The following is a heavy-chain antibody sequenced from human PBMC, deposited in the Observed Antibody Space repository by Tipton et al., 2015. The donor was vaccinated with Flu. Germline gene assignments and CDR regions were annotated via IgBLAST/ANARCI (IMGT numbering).Heavy chain of an antibody. CDR1: GGYIDRSYY. J-gene: IGHJ2*01. CDR2: ISYTGST. Sequence: TLSLTCTVSGGYIDRSYYWGWIRQPPGKGLEWIGTISYTGSTHYSPSLRSRVSTRTDKSKNQFSLKLGSVTAADTAVYYCASVSQWQANWYFDLWGRGTLVSVSS. D-gene: IGHD6-19*01. V-gene: IGHV4-39*01. CDR3: ASVSQWQANWYFDL.